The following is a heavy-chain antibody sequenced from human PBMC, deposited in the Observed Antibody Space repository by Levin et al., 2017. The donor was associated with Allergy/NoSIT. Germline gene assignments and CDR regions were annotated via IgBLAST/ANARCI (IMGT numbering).Heavy chain of an antibody. V-gene: IGHV1-8*01. D-gene: IGHD3-16*01. CDR3: ARRRGRPDGMDV. CDR2: MNPNSGNT. Sequence: GASVKVSCKASGYTFTSYDINWVRQATGQGLEWMGWMNPNSGNTGYAQKFQGRVTMTRNTSISTAYMELSSLRSEDTAVYYCARRRGRPDGMDVWGQGTTVTVSS. J-gene: IGHJ6*02. CDR1: GYTFTSYD.